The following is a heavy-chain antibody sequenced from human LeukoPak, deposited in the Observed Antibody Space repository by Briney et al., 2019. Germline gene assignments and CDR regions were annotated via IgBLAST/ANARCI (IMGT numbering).Heavy chain of an antibody. V-gene: IGHV5-51*01. CDR3: ARQGRRATSQYYYDSSGYRRDAFDI. CDR2: IYPGDSDT. D-gene: IGHD3-22*01. CDR1: GYSFTSYW. Sequence: GESLKISCKGSGYSFTSYWIGWVRPMPGKGVEWMGIIYPGDSDTSYSPSFQGQVTITADKSISTAYLQWSSLKASDTAMYYWARQGRRATSQYYYDSSGYRRDAFDIWGQGTMVTVSS. J-gene: IGHJ3*02.